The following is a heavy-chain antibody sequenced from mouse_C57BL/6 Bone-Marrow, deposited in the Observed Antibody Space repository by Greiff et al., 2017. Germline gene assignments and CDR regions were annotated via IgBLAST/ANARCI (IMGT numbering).Heavy chain of an antibody. D-gene: IGHD1-1*02. Sequence: QVQLQQPGAELVKPGASVKMSCKASGYTFTSYWITWVKQRPGQGLEWIGDIYPGSGSTNYNEKFKSKATLTVATSSSTAYMQLSSLTSEDSAVYCCARPTMASAYWGQGTLVTVSA. V-gene: IGHV1-55*01. CDR3: ARPTMASAY. CDR2: IYPGSGST. J-gene: IGHJ3*01. CDR1: GYTFTSYW.